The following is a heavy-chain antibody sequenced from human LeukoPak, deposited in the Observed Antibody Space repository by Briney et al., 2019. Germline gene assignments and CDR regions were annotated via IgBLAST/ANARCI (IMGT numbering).Heavy chain of an antibody. J-gene: IGHJ4*02. CDR3: AKVARGCGGSCQDETDY. V-gene: IGHV3-30*18. Sequence: GGSPRLSCAASGFTFSSYGMHWVRQAPGKGLEWVAVISYDGSNKYYADSVKGRFTISRDNSKNTLYLQMNSLRAEDTAVYYCAKVARGCGGSCQDETDYWGQGTLVTVSS. CDR2: ISYDGSNK. CDR1: GFTFSSYG. D-gene: IGHD2-15*01.